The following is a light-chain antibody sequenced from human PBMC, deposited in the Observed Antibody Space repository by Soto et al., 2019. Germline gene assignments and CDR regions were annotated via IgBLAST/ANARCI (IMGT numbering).Light chain of an antibody. CDR3: QQYYSTSLT. CDR2: WAS. V-gene: IGKV4-1*01. CDR1: QSVLYSSNTKNY. J-gene: IGKJ4*01. Sequence: DIVMTQSPDSLAVSLGERATINCKSSQSVLYSSNTKNYLAWYQQKPGQPPKLLIYWASTRESGVPDRFSASGSGTDFTLTISSLHAEDVAVYYCQQYYSTSLTFGGGTKVEIK.